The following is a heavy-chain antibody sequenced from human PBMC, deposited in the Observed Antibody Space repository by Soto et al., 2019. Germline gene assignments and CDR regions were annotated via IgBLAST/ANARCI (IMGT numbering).Heavy chain of an antibody. J-gene: IGHJ3*02. CDR3: ARTYGSGKFSAFDI. V-gene: IGHV1-3*01. D-gene: IGHD3-10*01. Sequence: KFQGRVTITRDTSASTAYMELSSLRSEDTAVYYCARTYGSGKFSAFDIWGQGTVVTVSS.